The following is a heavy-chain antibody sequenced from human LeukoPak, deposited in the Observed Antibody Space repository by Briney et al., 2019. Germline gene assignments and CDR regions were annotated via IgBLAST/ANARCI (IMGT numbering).Heavy chain of an antibody. CDR2: IWYGGSNK. D-gene: IGHD5-12*01. Sequence: GRSLRLSCAASGFTFSSYGMHWVRQAPGKGLEWVAVIWYGGSNKYYADSVKGRFTVSRDNSKNTLYLQMNSLRAEDTAVYYCARDQGSGYDFAFDYWGQGTLVTVSS. CDR1: GFTFSSYG. CDR3: ARDQGSGYDFAFDY. J-gene: IGHJ4*02. V-gene: IGHV3-33*01.